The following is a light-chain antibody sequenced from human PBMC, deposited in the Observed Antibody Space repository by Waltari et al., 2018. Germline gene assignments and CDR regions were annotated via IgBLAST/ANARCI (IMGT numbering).Light chain of an antibody. J-gene: IGKJ2*01. Sequence: RASQCLTKGYLAWYQQKPGQAPRLLIYGASSRAAGIPDRFSGSGSGTDFTLTISRLEPDDFAVYYCQQYGSSILYTFGQGTKLEI. CDR1: QCLTKGY. CDR2: GAS. CDR3: QQYGSSILYT. V-gene: IGKV3-20*01.